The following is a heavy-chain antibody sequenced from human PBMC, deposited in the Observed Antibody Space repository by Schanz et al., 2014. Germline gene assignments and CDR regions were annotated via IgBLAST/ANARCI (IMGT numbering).Heavy chain of an antibody. CDR3: AKDAENTAMITDYFDY. Sequence: VQLVESGGGVVQPGRSLRLSCAASGFTFSSYAMSWVRQAPGKGLEWVSAINTGVNTYYADSVRGRFTISRDNSKTTVYLQMNSLRAEDTAVYYCAKDAENTAMITDYFDYWGQGTLVTVSS. J-gene: IGHJ4*02. D-gene: IGHD5-18*01. V-gene: IGHV3-23*04. CDR1: GFTFSSYA. CDR2: INTGVNT.